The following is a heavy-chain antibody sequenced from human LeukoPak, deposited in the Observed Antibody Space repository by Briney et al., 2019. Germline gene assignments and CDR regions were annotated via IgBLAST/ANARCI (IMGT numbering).Heavy chain of an antibody. CDR2: INHSGST. Sequence: SETLSLTCAVYGGSFSGYHWSWIRQPPGKGLEWIGEINHSGSTNYNPSLKSRVTISVDTSKNQFSLKLSSVTAADTAVYYCARGGRYCSGGLCPKYYYYYRYVWGKGTTVTVSS. CDR3: ARGGRYCSGGLCPKYYYYYRYV. J-gene: IGHJ6*03. D-gene: IGHD2-15*01. CDR1: GGSFSGYH. V-gene: IGHV4-34*01.